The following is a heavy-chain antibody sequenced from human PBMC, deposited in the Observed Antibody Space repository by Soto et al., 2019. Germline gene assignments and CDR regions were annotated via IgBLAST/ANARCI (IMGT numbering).Heavy chain of an antibody. D-gene: IGHD1-1*01. J-gene: IGHJ6*02. Sequence: QVQLVQSGAEVKKPGSSVKVSCKASGGTFSSYTISWVRQAPGQGLEWMGRIIPILGIANYAQKFQGRVTITSDKSTSTAYMELSSLRSEDTALYYCARREEHLERRGERYYYYGMDVWGQGATVTVSS. CDR1: GGTFSSYT. CDR2: IIPILGIA. V-gene: IGHV1-69*02. CDR3: ARREEHLERRGERYYYYGMDV.